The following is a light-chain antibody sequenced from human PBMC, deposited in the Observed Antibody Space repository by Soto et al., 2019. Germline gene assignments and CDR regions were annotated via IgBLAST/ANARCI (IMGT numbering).Light chain of an antibody. Sequence: DIQMTQSPSSLSASVGDRVTITCRASQSISIYLHWYQQKPGKAPKLLLYAASSLQSGVPSRFSGSGSGTGFTLTMSSLQPEDCATYSCQQSYSTPRTFGQGTKVSIK. CDR2: AAS. J-gene: IGKJ1*01. CDR1: QSISIY. CDR3: QQSYSTPRT. V-gene: IGKV1-39*01.